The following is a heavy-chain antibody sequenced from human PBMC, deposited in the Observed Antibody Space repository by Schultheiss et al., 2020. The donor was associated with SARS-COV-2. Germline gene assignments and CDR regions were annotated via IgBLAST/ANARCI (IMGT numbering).Heavy chain of an antibody. D-gene: IGHD6-19*01. V-gene: IGHV3-30*07. CDR2: ISYDGSNK. J-gene: IGHJ3*02. Sequence: GGSLRLSCAASGFTFSSYAMHWVRQAPGKGLEWVAVISYDGSNKYYADSVKGRFTISRDNSKNTLYLQMNSLRAEDTAVYYCAKCVGQWLVYDAFDIWGQGTMVTVSS. CDR3: AKCVGQWLVYDAFDI. CDR1: GFTFSSYA.